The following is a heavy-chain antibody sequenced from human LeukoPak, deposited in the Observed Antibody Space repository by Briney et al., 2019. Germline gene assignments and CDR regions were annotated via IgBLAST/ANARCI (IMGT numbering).Heavy chain of an antibody. CDR1: GFTFSSYG. J-gene: IGHJ4*02. CDR3: ARDRTPVYSNYGHYFDY. Sequence: HPGGSLRLSCSASGFTFSSYGMNWVRQAPGKGLEWVSYISSSGSIIYSADSVKGRFTISRDTARNSLYLQMNSLRAEDTAVYYCARDRTPVYSNYGHYFDYWGQGTLVTVSS. V-gene: IGHV3-48*01. CDR2: ISSSGSII. D-gene: IGHD4-11*01.